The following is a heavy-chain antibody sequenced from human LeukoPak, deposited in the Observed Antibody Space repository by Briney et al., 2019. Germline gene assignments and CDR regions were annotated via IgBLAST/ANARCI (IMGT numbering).Heavy chain of an antibody. D-gene: IGHD3-10*01. CDR2: IAESGTT. J-gene: IGHJ5*02. Sequence: SGTLSLTCTVSGGSIISGGYYWSWIRQRPGQGLEWIGHIAESGTTYYTPSLKSRVTISVEPSKNQFSLRLGSVTAADTAVYFCARVDYYASGTYLNWFDPWGQGTHVTVSS. V-gene: IGHV4-31*03. CDR1: GGSIISGGYY. CDR3: ARVDYYASGTYLNWFDP.